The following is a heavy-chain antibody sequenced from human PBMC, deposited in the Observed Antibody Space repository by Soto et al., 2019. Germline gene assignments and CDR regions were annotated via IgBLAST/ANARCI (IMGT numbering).Heavy chain of an antibody. Sequence: PGGSLRLSCAASGFTFSSYAMKWVRQAPGKGLEWVSLIGESGTPTYYADSVKGRFTISRDNAKNSLYLQMNSLRAEDTAVYYCASIAAAVDVWGQGTTVTVSS. V-gene: IGHV3-21*01. J-gene: IGHJ6*02. CDR1: GFTFSSYA. CDR2: IGESGTPT. CDR3: ASIAAAVDV. D-gene: IGHD6-13*01.